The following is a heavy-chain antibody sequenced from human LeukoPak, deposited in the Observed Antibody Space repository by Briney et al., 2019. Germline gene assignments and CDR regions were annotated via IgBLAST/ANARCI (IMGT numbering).Heavy chain of an antibody. CDR1: GGSISSGSYY. J-gene: IGHJ4*02. V-gene: IGHV4-61*02. CDR2: IYTSGST. CDR3: AREDDILTGYYLI. Sequence: SQTLSLTCTVSGGSISSGSYYWSWIRQPAGKGLEWIGRIYTSGSTNYNPSLKSRVTISVDTSKNQFSLKLSSVTAADTAVYYCAREDDILTGYYLIWGQGTLVTVSS. D-gene: IGHD3-9*01.